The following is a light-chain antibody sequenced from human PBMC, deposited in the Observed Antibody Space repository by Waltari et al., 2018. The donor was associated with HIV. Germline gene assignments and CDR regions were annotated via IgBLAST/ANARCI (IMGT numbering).Light chain of an antibody. Sequence: QSALTQPASASGHPGQSITISCTRTTSDSNDYNHVPRYQKFPGKAPKLNIYVANMRPSVVSIRYSGSSFGNTAYLLMTDLQAEDEADYFCSSYVTFTALFGGGTSVTVL. CDR1: TSDSNDYNH. V-gene: IGLV2-14*03. CDR3: SSYVTFTAL. J-gene: IGLJ2*01. CDR2: VAN.